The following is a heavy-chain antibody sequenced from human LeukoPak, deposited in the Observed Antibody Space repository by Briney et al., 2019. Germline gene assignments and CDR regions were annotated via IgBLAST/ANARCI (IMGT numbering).Heavy chain of an antibody. CDR2: IFYSGGT. CDR3: ARTTMVRGTYYMDV. Sequence: SETLSLTCTVSGGSINTPNYYWGWIRQTPGTGLEWIGNIFYSGGTYYSPSLTSRVTISLDTSKNQFSLKLSSVTAADTAVYYCARTTMVRGTYYMDVWGKGTTVTISS. D-gene: IGHD3-10*01. V-gene: IGHV4-39*07. CDR1: GGSINTPNYY. J-gene: IGHJ6*03.